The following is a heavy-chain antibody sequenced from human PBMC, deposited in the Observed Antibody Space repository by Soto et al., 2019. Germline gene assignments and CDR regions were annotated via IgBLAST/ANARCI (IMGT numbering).Heavy chain of an antibody. CDR1: GFTFSSYT. CDR2: ISGSGGSP. J-gene: IGHJ4*02. Sequence: GGSLRLSCAASGFTFSSYTMAWVRQAPGKGLEWVSSISGSGGSPYYADSVQGRFTISRDNYKNTVSLQMTSLRAEDTAVYYCARDRSGGGDYWGQGTLVTVSS. CDR3: ARDRSGGGDY. D-gene: IGHD2-15*01. V-gene: IGHV3-23*01.